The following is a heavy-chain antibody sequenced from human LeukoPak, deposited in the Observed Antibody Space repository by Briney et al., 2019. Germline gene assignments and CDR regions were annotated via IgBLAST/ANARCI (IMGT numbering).Heavy chain of an antibody. V-gene: IGHV3-11*04. J-gene: IGHJ4*02. CDR1: GFTFSDYY. CDR3: ARDGGSSWYFDY. D-gene: IGHD6-13*01. CDR2: TSSSGNTT. Sequence: GGSLRLSCAASGFTFSDYYMSWIRQAPGKGLEGVSYTSSSGNTTYHADSVKGRFTISRDNAKNSLYLQMSSLRAEDTAVYYCARDGGSSWYFDYWGQGTLVTVSS.